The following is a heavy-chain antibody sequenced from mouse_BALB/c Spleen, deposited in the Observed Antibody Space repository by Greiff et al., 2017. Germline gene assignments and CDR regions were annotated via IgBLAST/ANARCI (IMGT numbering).Heavy chain of an antibody. CDR2: IYPSDSYT. CDR1: GYTFTSYW. J-gene: IGHJ2*01. V-gene: IGHV1-69*02. D-gene: IGHD1-2*01. CDR3: TTNYYGYNFDY. Sequence: VQLQQPGAELVRPGASVKLSCKASGYTFTSYWINWVKQRPGQGLEWIGNIYPSDSYTNYNQKFKDKATLTVDKSSSTAYMQLSSPTSEDSAVYYCTTNYYGYNFDYWGQGTTLTVSS.